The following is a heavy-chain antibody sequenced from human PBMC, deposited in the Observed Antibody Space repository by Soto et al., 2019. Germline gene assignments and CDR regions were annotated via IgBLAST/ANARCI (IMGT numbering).Heavy chain of an antibody. CDR3: ARDGDSSGYYPSCFDY. D-gene: IGHD3-22*01. CDR1: GFTFSGYS. V-gene: IGHV3-48*01. CDR2: ISSSSDTI. Sequence: PGGSLRLSCAASGFTFSGYSMNWVRQAPGKGLEWVSYISSSSDTIYYADSVKGRFTISRDNSKNTLYLQMNSLRAEDTAVYYCARDGDSSGYYPSCFDYWGQGTLVTVSS. J-gene: IGHJ4*02.